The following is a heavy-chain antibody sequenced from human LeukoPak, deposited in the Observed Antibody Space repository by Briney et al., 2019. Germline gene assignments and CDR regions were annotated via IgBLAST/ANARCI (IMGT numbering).Heavy chain of an antibody. J-gene: IGHJ4*02. CDR2: INSDGSEG. V-gene: IGHV3-7*01. D-gene: IGHD1-14*01. CDR1: GFTFSGFW. Sequence: GGSLRLSCAVSGFTFSGFWMSWSRQAPGKGLEWVASINSDGSEGYYADVVKGRFTISRDNSKNMLYLQMNSLRAEDTAVYYCVRDIKSRYLDFWGQGTLVIVSS. CDR3: VRDIKSRYLDF.